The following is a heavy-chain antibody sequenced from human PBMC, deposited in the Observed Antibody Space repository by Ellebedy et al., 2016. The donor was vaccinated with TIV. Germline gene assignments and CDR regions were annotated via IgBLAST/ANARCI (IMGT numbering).Heavy chain of an antibody. D-gene: IGHD1-1*01. CDR3: ARKTDTTGSGDY. CDR1: GFSVSHNF. V-gene: IGHV3-53*01. J-gene: IGHJ4*02. CDR2: FYSGGST. Sequence: GESLKISCAASGFSVSHNFMTWVRQAPGKGLEWVSLFYSGGSTSYANSVTGRFTISRDNSRTTLYLQMNSLRAEDTAVYYCARKTDTTGSGDYWGQGTLVTVSS.